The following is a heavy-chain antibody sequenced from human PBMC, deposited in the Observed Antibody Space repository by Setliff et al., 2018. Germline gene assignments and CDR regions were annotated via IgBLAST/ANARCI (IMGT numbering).Heavy chain of an antibody. CDR2: LHTSGSI. CDR1: GASINSGTYY. J-gene: IGHJ4*02. Sequence: SETLSLTCAVSGASINSGTYYWSWIRQSAEKGLEWIGRLHTSGSIDYNPSLKSRVTISVDTSKNQFSLRLRSVTAADTAVYFCARDNTMVGATDYWGLGTLVTVSS. CDR3: ARDNTMVGATDY. V-gene: IGHV4-61*02. D-gene: IGHD1-26*01.